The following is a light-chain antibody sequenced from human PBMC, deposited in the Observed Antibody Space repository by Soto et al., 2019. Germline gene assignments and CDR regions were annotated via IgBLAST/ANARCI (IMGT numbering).Light chain of an antibody. V-gene: IGKV1-5*03. CDR2: KTS. J-gene: IGKJ1*01. CDR3: HQYSSYPWT. Sequence: DIQMTQSPSTLSASVGDRVTITCRTSQSIRGWVAWYQQKPGKGPKLLIYKTSILEGGVPSRFSGSGSGTEFTISISSLQHENFATYCCHQYSSYPWTFGQWTTVEMK. CDR1: QSIRGW.